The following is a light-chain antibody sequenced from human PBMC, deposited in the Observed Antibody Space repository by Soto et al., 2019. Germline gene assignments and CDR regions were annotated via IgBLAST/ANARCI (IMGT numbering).Light chain of an antibody. CDR2: GAS. V-gene: IGKV3-15*01. J-gene: IGKJ4*01. CDR1: QSVSRN. Sequence: EIVMTQSPVTLSVSPGERATLSCRASQSVSRNLAWYQQKPGQAPRLLIYGASTRATGIPARFSGSGSGTDFTLTISSLQSEDIAVYYCQQRSNWRVTFGGGTKVDIK. CDR3: QQRSNWRVT.